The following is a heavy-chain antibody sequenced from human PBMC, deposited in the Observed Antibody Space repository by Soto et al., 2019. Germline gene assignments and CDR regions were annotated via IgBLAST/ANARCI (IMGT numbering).Heavy chain of an antibody. J-gene: IGHJ5*02. Sequence: GGSLRLSCAASGFTFSSYGMHWVRQAPGKGLEWVAVISYDGSNKYYADSVKGRFTISRDNSKNTLYLQMNSLRAEDTAVYYCAKDRSPPYGDYVWWFDPWGQGTLVTVSS. V-gene: IGHV3-30*18. D-gene: IGHD4-17*01. CDR3: AKDRSPPYGDYVWWFDP. CDR1: GFTFSSYG. CDR2: ISYDGSNK.